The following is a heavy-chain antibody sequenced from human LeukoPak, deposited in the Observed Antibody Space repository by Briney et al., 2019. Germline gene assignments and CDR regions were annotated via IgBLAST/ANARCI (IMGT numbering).Heavy chain of an antibody. D-gene: IGHD3-22*01. CDR1: AFFFTNYW. V-gene: IGHV3-7*01. CDR2: INQEGREK. Sequence: PGGSLRLSCAAAAFFFTNYWMTWVRQAPGKGVEWVANINQEGREKYYVDSVNGRFTISRDNAKNSLYLQMNSLRAEDTAVYYCARARYFDASAHYYHFDYWGPGTLVTVSS. J-gene: IGHJ4*02. CDR3: ARARYFDASAHYYHFDY.